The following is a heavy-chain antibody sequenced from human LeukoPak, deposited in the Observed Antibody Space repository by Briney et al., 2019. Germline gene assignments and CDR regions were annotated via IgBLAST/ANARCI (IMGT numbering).Heavy chain of an antibody. D-gene: IGHD2-21*01. Sequence: GGSLRLSCVASGFTFSGYAMSWVRQAPGKGLEWVSAISGGGGSASYADSVKGRFTISRDNSRNTLYLQMNSLRAEDTAVYYCGGDYYYYMDVWGKRTTVTVSS. CDR3: GGDYYYYMDV. CDR2: ISGGGGSA. J-gene: IGHJ6*03. V-gene: IGHV3-23*01. CDR1: GFTFSGYA.